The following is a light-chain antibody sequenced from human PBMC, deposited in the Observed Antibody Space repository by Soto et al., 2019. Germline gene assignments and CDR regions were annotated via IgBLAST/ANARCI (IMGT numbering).Light chain of an antibody. CDR1: SNDIGSYNF. V-gene: IGLV2-23*02. CDR2: EFS. CDR3: CSYAGHSGV. J-gene: IGLJ3*02. Sequence: ALTTPASVSTSPVQSIIISCTGTSNDIGSYNFVSWYQQHPGKAPKLMIYEFSKRHSGVSNRFSDSKSGNTASLTLSGLQPEDEADYSCCSYAGHSGVFGGGSKVTVL.